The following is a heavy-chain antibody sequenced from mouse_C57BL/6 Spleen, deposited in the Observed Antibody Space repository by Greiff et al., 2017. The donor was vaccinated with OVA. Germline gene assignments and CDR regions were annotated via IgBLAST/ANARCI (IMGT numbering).Heavy chain of an antibody. CDR2: IDPSDSYT. CDR1: GYTFTSYW. Sequence: QVQLQQPGAELVMPGASVKLSCKASGYTFTSYWMHWVKQRPGQGLEWIGEIDPSDSYTNYNQKFKGKSTLTVDKSSSTAYMQLSRLTSEDSEVYYCARGGDYGGGFAYWGQGTLVTVSA. V-gene: IGHV1-69*01. J-gene: IGHJ3*01. CDR3: ARGGDYGGGFAY. D-gene: IGHD1-2*01.